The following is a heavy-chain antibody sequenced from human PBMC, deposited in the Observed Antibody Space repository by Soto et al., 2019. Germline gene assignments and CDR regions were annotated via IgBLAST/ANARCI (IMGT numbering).Heavy chain of an antibody. V-gene: IGHV3-15*01. CDR1: GFTFSDAW. CDR2: IKSKSDGGTT. J-gene: IGHJ5*02. D-gene: IGHD2-15*01. Sequence: GGSLRLSCAASGFTFSDAWMGWVRQAPGKGLDWVGRIKSKSDGGTTEYAAPVRGRFTISRDDSKNTLYLQMNSLKTEDTAVYYCTTDLWRIAVVVGSTGYFNPWGQGTPVTSPQ. CDR3: TTDLWRIAVVVGSTGYFNP.